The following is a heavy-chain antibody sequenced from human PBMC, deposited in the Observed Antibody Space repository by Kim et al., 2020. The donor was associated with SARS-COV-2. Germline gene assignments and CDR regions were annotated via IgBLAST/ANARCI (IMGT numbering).Heavy chain of an antibody. V-gene: IGHV3-11*01. CDR3: ARDHGSGSYYRADGYYYGMDV. D-gene: IGHD3-10*01. CDR1: GFTFSDYY. J-gene: IGHJ6*02. Sequence: GGSLRLSCAASGFTFSDYYMSWIRQAPGKGLEWVSYISSSGSTIYYADSVKDRFTISRDNAKNSLYLQMNSLRAEDTAVYYCARDHGSGSYYRADGYYYGMDVWGQGTTVTVSS. CDR2: ISSSGSTI.